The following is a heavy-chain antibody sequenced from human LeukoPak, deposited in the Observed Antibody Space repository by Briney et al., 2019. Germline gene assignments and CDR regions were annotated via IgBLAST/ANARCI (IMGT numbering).Heavy chain of an antibody. V-gene: IGHV3-48*03. CDR2: ISPTGSTM. J-gene: IGHJ4*02. Sequence: GGSLRLSCAASGVTFSSYEMYWVRQAPGKGQEWVSYISPTGSTMYYADSVKGRFTISRDNAKNSLYLQMNSLRAEDTAVYYCATLTVASPFDYWGQGALVTVSS. CDR1: GVTFSSYE. CDR3: ATLTVASPFDY. D-gene: IGHD5-12*01.